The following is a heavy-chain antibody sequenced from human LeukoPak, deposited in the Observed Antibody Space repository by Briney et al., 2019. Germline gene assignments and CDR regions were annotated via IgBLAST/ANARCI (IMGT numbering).Heavy chain of an antibody. D-gene: IGHD3-3*01. J-gene: IGHJ4*02. V-gene: IGHV4-59*01. Sequence: SETLSLTCTVSGGSISSYYWSWIRQPAGKGLEWIGYIYYSGSTNYNPSLKSRVTISVDTSKNQFSLKLSSVTAADTAVYYCARTYPLRPYDFWSGYYSSYFDYWGQGTLVTVSS. CDR3: ARTYPLRPYDFWSGYYSSYFDY. CDR2: IYYSGST. CDR1: GGSISSYY.